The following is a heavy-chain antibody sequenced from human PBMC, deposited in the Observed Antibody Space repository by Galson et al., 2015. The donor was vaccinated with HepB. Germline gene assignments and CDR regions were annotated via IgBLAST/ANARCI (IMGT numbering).Heavy chain of an antibody. CDR1: GDSVSSNSAA. V-gene: IGHV6-1*01. CDR3: ARAAKVGATTLDYYYGMDV. CDR2: TYYRSKWYN. D-gene: IGHD1-26*01. Sequence: CAISGDSVSSNSAAWNWIRQSPSRGLEWLGRTYYRSKWYNDYAVSVKSRITINPDTSKNQFSLQLNSVTPEDTAVYYCARAAKVGATTLDYYYGMDVWGQGTTVTVSS. J-gene: IGHJ6*02.